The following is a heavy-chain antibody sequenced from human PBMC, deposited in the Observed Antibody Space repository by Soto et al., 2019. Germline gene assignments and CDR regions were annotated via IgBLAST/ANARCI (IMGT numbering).Heavy chain of an antibody. CDR1: GYTFTSYA. CDR2: ISAYNGNT. V-gene: IGHV1-18*01. Sequence: QVQLVQSGAEVKKPGASVKVSCKASGYTFTSYAISWVRQAPGQGLEWMGWISAYNGNTNYAQTLQXXVTMTTDTSTSPAYMELRSLRSDDTAVYYCARDLNLGLAAEWGQGTLVTVSS. D-gene: IGHD6-13*01. CDR3: ARDLNLGLAAE. J-gene: IGHJ4*02.